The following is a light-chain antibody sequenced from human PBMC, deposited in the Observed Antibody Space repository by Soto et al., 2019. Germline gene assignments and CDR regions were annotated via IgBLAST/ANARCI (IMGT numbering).Light chain of an antibody. V-gene: IGKV3-20*01. CDR3: QQYGNSPWT. CDR1: QSISSNY. CDR2: AAP. J-gene: IGKJ1*01. Sequence: EIVLTQSPGTLSLSPGERATLSCRASQSISSNYLAWCQQKPGQAPRLLIYAAPSRATGIPDRFSGSGSGTDFTLTISRLEPEDFAVYYCQQYGNSPWTFGQGTKV.